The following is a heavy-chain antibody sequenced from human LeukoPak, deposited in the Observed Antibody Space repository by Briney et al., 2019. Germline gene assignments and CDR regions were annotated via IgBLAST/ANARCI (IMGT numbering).Heavy chain of an antibody. CDR2: IYTSGST. CDR3: ARDPPIAAAGYYFDY. Sequence: SETLSLTCTVSGGSISSYYWSWIRQPAGKGLEWLGRIYTSGSTNYNPSLKSRVTMSVDTSKNQFSLKLSSVTAADTAVYYCARDPPIAAAGYYFDYWGQGTLVTVSS. D-gene: IGHD6-13*01. CDR1: GGSISSYY. J-gene: IGHJ4*02. V-gene: IGHV4-4*07.